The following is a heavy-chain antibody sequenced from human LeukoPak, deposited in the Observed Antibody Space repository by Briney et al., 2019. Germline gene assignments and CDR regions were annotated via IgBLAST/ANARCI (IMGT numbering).Heavy chain of an antibody. D-gene: IGHD3-3*01. V-gene: IGHV3-30*02. Sequence: GGSLRLSCAASGFTFSSYGMHWVRQAPGKGLEWVAFIRYGGSNKYYADSVKGRFTISRDNSKNTLYLQMNSLRAEDTAVYYCAKLPFLPTDDFWSGHSDLGYAFDIWGQGTMVIVSS. CDR2: IRYGGSNK. CDR3: AKLPFLPTDDFWSGHSDLGYAFDI. CDR1: GFTFSSYG. J-gene: IGHJ3*02.